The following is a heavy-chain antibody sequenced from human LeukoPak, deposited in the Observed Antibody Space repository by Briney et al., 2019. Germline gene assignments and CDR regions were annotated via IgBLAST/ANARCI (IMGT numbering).Heavy chain of an antibody. J-gene: IGHJ4*02. D-gene: IGHD1-26*01. V-gene: IGHV3-23*01. CDR1: GFTFSSYA. Sequence: TGGSLRLSCAASGFTFSSYAMSWVRQAPGKGLEWVSVISGSGGSTYYADSVKGRCTISRDNSKNTLYLQMNSLRAEDTAVYYCAKSRGESRGASNYWGQGTLVTVSS. CDR2: ISGSGGST. CDR3: AKSRGESRGASNY.